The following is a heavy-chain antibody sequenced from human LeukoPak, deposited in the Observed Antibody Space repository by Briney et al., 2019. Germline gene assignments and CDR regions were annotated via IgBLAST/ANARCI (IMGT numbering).Heavy chain of an antibody. V-gene: IGHV3-21*04. CDR1: GLTVRNNF. CDR3: SKDRAYGTSWYGCSTP. J-gene: IGHJ5*02. Sequence: GGSLRLSCAASGLTVRNNFMSWVRQAPGRGLEWVSSISSSSSYIYYADSVKGRFTISRDNAKNSLYLQMNSLRAEDTALYYCSKDRAYGTSWYGCSTPWGQGTLVTVSS. D-gene: IGHD2-2*01. CDR2: ISSSSSYI.